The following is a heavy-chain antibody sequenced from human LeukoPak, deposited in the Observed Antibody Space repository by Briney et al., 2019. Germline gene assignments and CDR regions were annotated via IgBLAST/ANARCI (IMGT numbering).Heavy chain of an antibody. CDR1: RFTFSSYG. Sequence: PGGSLRLSCAASRFTFSSYGMSWVRQAPGKGLEWVSAISGSGGSTYYADSVKGRFIISRDNSKNTLYLQMNSLRAEDTAVYYCLRDRHCIGSTCYGLWGQGTRVTVSS. J-gene: IGHJ4*02. CDR2: ISGSGGST. CDR3: LRDRHCIGSTCYGL. V-gene: IGHV3-23*01. D-gene: IGHD2-2*01.